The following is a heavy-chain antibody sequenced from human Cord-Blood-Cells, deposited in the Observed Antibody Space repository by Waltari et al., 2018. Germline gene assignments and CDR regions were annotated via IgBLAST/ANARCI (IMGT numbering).Heavy chain of an antibody. Sequence: QVQLVESVGGVVQPGRSLRLSCAASGFTFSSYAIPCVLQAPGKGVEWVAVISYDGSNKYYADSVKGRFTISRDNSKNTLYLQMNSLRAEDTAVYYCARDAEGALGPLDYWGQGTLVTVSS. D-gene: IGHD3-16*01. CDR1: GFTFSSYA. CDR3: ARDAEGALGPLDY. V-gene: IGHV3-30*04. J-gene: IGHJ4*02. CDR2: ISYDGSNK.